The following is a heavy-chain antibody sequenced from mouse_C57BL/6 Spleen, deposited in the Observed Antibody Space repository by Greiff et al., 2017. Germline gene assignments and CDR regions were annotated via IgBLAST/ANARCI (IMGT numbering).Heavy chain of an antibody. CDR1: GYTFTGYW. V-gene: IGHV1-9*01. J-gene: IGHJ4*01. CDR3: ARVGNRAYGNLYAMDY. CDR2: ILPGSGST. D-gene: IGHD2-10*02. Sequence: VQLVESGAELMKPGASVKLSCKATGYTFTGYWIEWVKQRPGHGLEWIGEILPGSGSTNYNEKFKGKATFTADTSSNTAYMQLSSLTTEDSAIYYCARVGNRAYGNLYAMDYWGQGTSVTVSS.